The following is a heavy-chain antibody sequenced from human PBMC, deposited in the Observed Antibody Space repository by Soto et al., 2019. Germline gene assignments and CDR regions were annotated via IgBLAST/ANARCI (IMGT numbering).Heavy chain of an antibody. D-gene: IGHD6-19*01. Sequence: ASVKVSCKTSGYTFTSYGISWVRQAPGQGLEWMGWISAYNGNTNYAQKLQGRVTMTTDTSTSTANMKLRSLRSEDTAVYYFAAKNTDSSGWYGDFDYWGQGTLVTVSS. CDR3: AAKNTDSSGWYGDFDY. V-gene: IGHV1-18*01. CDR1: GYTFTSYG. J-gene: IGHJ4*02. CDR2: ISAYNGNT.